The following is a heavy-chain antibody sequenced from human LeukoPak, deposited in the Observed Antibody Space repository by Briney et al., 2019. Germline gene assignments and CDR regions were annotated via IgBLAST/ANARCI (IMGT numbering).Heavy chain of an antibody. CDR1: GFTFSDYY. CDR3: ARVQSRRRDGYSLLDY. J-gene: IGHJ4*02. V-gene: IGHV3-11*01. CDR2: ISSSGSTI. Sequence: PGGSLRLSCAASGFTFSDYYMSWIRQAPGKGLEWVSYISSSGSTIYYADSVKGRFTISRDNAKNSLYLQMNSLRAENTAVYYCARVQSRRRDGYSLLDYWGQGTLVTVSS. D-gene: IGHD5-24*01.